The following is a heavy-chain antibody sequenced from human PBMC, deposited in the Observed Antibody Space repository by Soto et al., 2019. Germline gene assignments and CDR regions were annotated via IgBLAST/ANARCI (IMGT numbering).Heavy chain of an antibody. D-gene: IGHD2-2*01. J-gene: IGHJ3*02. V-gene: IGHV1-2*04. CDR1: GYTFTSYG. CDR3: AASTRFIRGAFDI. Sequence: GASVKVSCKASGYTFTSYGISWVRQAPGQGLEWMGWINANSGGTNYAQKFQGWVTMTRDTSISTAYMELSSLRSEDTAVYYCAASTRFIRGAFDIWGQGTMVTVSS. CDR2: INANSGGT.